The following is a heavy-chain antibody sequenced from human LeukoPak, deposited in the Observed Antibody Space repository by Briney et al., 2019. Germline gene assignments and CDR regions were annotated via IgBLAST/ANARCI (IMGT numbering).Heavy chain of an antibody. J-gene: IGHJ4*02. D-gene: IGHD3-22*01. V-gene: IGHV3-7*01. CDR3: ARDGRAGSGYYRKDDY. CDR2: IKQDGGER. CDR1: GFTFSSYW. Sequence: SGGSLRLSCAASGFTFSSYWMTWVRQAPGKGLKWVANIKQDGGERYYVDSVKGRFTISRDNAKNSLYLQMNSLRAEDTAVYYCARDGRAGSGYYRKDDYWGQGTLVTVSS.